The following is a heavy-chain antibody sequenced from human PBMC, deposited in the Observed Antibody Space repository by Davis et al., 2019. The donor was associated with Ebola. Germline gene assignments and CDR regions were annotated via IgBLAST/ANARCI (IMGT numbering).Heavy chain of an antibody. CDR2: IYYSGST. V-gene: IGHV4-59*12. Sequence: PSETLSPTCTVPGGSISSYYWSWIRQPPGKGLEWIGYIYYSGSTNYNPSLKSRVTIPVDTSKNQFSLKLSSVTAADTAVYYCASSEPYYYGMDVWGQGTTVTVSS. CDR1: GGSISSYY. CDR3: ASSEPYYYGMDV. D-gene: IGHD1-14*01. J-gene: IGHJ6*02.